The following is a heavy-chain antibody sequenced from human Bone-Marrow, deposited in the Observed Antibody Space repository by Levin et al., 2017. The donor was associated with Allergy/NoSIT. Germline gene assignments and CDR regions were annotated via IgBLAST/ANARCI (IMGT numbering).Heavy chain of an antibody. V-gene: IGHV4-4*02. CDR3: ASNRNLGNFLDS. Sequence: SKTLSLTCAVSGDSVTSNYWWNWVRQSPEKGLEWIGEVYRNGDTNYNPSLGGRVTVSMDKSNNEFSLRLTSVTAADTALYFCASNRNLGNFLDSWGRGILVTVSS. CDR2: VYRNGDT. CDR1: GDSVTSNYW. D-gene: IGHD3-16*01. J-gene: IGHJ4*02.